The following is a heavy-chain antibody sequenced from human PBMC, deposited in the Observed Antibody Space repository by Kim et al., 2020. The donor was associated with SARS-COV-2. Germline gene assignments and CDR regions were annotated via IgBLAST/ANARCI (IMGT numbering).Heavy chain of an antibody. CDR2: IYYSGST. CDR1: GGSISSYY. V-gene: IGHV4-59*08. D-gene: IGHD2-21*02. J-gene: IGHJ3*02. CDR3: ARRPSGYCGGDCYLYAFDI. Sequence: SETLSLTCTVSGGSISSYYWSWIRQPPGKGLEWIGYIYYSGSTNYNPSLKSRVTISVDTSKNQFSLKLSSVTAADTAVYYCARRPSGYCGGDCYLYAFDIWGQGTMVTVSS.